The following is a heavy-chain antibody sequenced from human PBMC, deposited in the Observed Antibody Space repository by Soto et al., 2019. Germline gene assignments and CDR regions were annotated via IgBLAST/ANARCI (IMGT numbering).Heavy chain of an antibody. CDR3: ARDTSGSKHGAFDI. Sequence: GGSLRLSCAASGFTFSSYAMHWVRQAPGKGLEWVAVISYDGSNKYYADSVKGRFTISRDNSKNTLYLQMNSLRAEDTAVYYCARDTSGSKHGAFDIWGQGTMVTVSS. D-gene: IGHD1-26*01. V-gene: IGHV3-30-3*01. CDR2: ISYDGSNK. CDR1: GFTFSSYA. J-gene: IGHJ3*02.